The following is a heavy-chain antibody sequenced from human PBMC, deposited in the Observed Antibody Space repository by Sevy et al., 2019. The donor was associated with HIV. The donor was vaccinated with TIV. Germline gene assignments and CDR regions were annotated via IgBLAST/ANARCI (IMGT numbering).Heavy chain of an antibody. CDR3: ARAWELLGAFDI. D-gene: IGHD1-26*01. CDR1: GGSISSSSYY. Sequence: SETLSLTCTVSGGSISSSSYYWGWIRQPPGKGLEWIGSIYYSGSTYYNPSLKSRVTISVDTSKNQFSLKLSSVTAADTAVYYCARAWELLGAFDIWGQGTIVTVSS. CDR2: IYYSGST. J-gene: IGHJ3*02. V-gene: IGHV4-39*01.